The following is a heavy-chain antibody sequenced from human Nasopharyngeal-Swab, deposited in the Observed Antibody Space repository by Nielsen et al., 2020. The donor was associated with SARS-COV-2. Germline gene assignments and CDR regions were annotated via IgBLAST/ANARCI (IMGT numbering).Heavy chain of an antibody. Sequence: GESLKISCAASGFTFSSYAMHWVRQAPGKGLEWVAVISYDGSSKYYADSVKGRFTISRDNSKNTLYLQMNSLRAEDTAVYYCARAPRPWQQLVSYWGQGTLVTVSS. CDR2: ISYDGSSK. V-gene: IGHV3-30-3*01. CDR1: GFTFSSYA. J-gene: IGHJ4*02. CDR3: ARAPRPWQQLVSY. D-gene: IGHD6-13*01.